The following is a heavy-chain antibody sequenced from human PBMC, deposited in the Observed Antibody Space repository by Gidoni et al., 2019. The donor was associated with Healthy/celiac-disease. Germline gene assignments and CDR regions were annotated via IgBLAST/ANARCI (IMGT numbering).Heavy chain of an antibody. J-gene: IGHJ3*02. CDR1: GGPIRSSNW. CDR3: AREGGCTNGVCYERAAPKGAFDI. D-gene: IGHD2-8*01. CDR2: LYHSWIP. V-gene: IGHV4-4*02. Sequence: QVQLQESGPGRVKPSGNLSLTCAVSGGPIRSSNWWGCVRQPPGKGLEWIGELYHSWIPNYNPSLKSRVTISVDKSKNQFSLKLSSLTAADTAVYYCAREGGCTNGVCYERAAPKGAFDIWGQGTMVTVSS.